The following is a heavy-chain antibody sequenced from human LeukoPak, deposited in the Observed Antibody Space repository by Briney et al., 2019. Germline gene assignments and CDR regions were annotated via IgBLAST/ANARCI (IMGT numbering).Heavy chain of an antibody. CDR2: IYYSGST. CDR1: GGSISSSSYY. Sequence: SETLSLTCTVSGGSISSSSYYWGWIRQPPGKGLEWIGSIYYSGSTYYNPSLKSRVTISVDTSKNQFSLKLSSVTAADTAVYYCARVGERDGYNYGAFDIWGQGTMVTVSS. J-gene: IGHJ3*02. CDR3: ARVGERDGYNYGAFDI. D-gene: IGHD5-24*01. V-gene: IGHV4-39*07.